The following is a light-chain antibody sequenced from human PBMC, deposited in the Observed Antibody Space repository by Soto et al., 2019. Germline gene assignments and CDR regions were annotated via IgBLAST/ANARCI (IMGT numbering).Light chain of an antibody. Sequence: EIVLTQSPATLSVSPGERVTLSCRASQSVSNDLAWYQQTPGQAPRLLIYGASTRATGIPVRFSGSASGTEFTLTISSLQSEDFTVYYCQQYNRWPRTFGQGTKVDIK. CDR2: GAS. V-gene: IGKV3-15*01. CDR3: QQYNRWPRT. J-gene: IGKJ1*01. CDR1: QSVSND.